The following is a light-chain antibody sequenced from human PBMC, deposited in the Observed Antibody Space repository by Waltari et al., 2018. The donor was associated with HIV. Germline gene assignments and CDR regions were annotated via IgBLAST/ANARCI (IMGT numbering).Light chain of an antibody. CDR1: QSLVHTDGNTD. CDR2: RVN. Sequence: VMNQSPPSLRVTIGQPASLSCKTSQSLVHTDGNTDVSWDHERPGQPPRLVVARVNWRLSGVPDRFSGGGARTDFTLRISRVEAEDVGLYFCMQATQFPRSFGQGTQLQI. V-gene: IGKV2-24*01. J-gene: IGKJ2*01. CDR3: MQATQFPRS.